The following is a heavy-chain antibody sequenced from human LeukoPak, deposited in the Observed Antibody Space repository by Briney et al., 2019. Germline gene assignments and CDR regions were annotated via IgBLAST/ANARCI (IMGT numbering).Heavy chain of an antibody. D-gene: IGHD3-10*01. CDR3: ARNPAASGSFEY. CDR2: IIPILGIA. CDR1: GGTFSSYA. J-gene: IGHJ4*02. Sequence: ASVKVSCKASGGTFSSYAISWVRQAPGQGLEWMGRIIPILGIATYAQRFQGRVTMTRDTSTGTAYMDLSSLTSEDTAVYYCARNPAASGSFEYWGQGTLVTVSS. V-gene: IGHV1-69*04.